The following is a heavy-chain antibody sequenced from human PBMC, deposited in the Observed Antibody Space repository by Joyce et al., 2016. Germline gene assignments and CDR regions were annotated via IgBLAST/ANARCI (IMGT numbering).Heavy chain of an antibody. CDR1: GFMFSTSS. Sequence: EVQLVESGGGLVKPGGSLKISCAASGFMFSTSSMSWFRQAPEKGLEWVSAISGDRRFKFHADSVRGRFTVSRDNAENSLYLQMKSLRVEDTAVYFCARGGLVYDYSMDVWGQGTTVIVSS. J-gene: IGHJ6*02. CDR3: ARGGLVYDYSMDV. D-gene: IGHD2-21*01. V-gene: IGHV3-21*02. CDR2: ISGDRRFK.